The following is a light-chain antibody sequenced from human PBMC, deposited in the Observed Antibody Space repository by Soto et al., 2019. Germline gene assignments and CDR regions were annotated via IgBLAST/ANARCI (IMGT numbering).Light chain of an antibody. CDR3: AAWDDRLNAPV. Sequence: QSVLTQPPSASGTPGQRVTISCSGSNSNIGSNAVNWYQQLPGTDPKLLIHGNDQRPSGVPDRLSGSKSGTSASLAISGLQSEDEADDYCAAWDDRLNAPVFGGGTKLTVL. CDR1: NSNIGSNA. CDR2: GND. V-gene: IGLV1-44*01. J-gene: IGLJ2*01.